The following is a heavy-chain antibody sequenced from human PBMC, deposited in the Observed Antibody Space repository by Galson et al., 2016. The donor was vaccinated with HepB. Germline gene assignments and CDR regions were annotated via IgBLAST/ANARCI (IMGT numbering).Heavy chain of an antibody. D-gene: IGHD3-16*01. V-gene: IGHV1-3*04. J-gene: IGHJ6*03. Sequence: SVKVSCKASGYIFSIYAMHWVRQAPGQGPEWMGWINIGNGNTNYSQKFQDRVTITRDTSASTAYMELSSLTYEDTGVYYCAREGPGHFGGVTSQYFYHSVMDVWGKGTTVTVSS. CDR3: AREGPGHFGGVTSQYFYHSVMDV. CDR2: INIGNGNT. CDR1: GYIFSIYA.